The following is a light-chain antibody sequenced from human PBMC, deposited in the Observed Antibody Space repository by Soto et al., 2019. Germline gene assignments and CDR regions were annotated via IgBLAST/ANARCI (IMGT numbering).Light chain of an antibody. J-gene: IGKJ2*01. CDR3: QQYHNWPPYT. CDR1: QSVSSN. Sequence: EIVMTQSPATLSVSPGERATLSCRASQSVSSNLAWYQQKPGQAPRLLIYGASTRATGIPARFSGSGSGTEFSLTINSLQSEDFAVYYCQQYHNWPPYTFGQGTKVDIK. V-gene: IGKV3-15*01. CDR2: GAS.